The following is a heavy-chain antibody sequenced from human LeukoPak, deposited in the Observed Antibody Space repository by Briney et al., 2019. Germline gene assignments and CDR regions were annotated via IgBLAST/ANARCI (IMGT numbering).Heavy chain of an antibody. CDR2: INHSGST. CDR3: ARVLKRRNRYSSSWYYFDY. Sequence: ASETLSLTCAVYGGSFSGYYWSWIRQPPGKGLEWIGEINHSGSTNYNPSLKSRVTISVDTSKNQFSLKLSSVTAADTAVYYCARVLKRRNRYSSSWYYFDYWGQGTLVTVSS. D-gene: IGHD6-13*01. CDR1: GGSFSGYY. V-gene: IGHV4-34*01. J-gene: IGHJ4*02.